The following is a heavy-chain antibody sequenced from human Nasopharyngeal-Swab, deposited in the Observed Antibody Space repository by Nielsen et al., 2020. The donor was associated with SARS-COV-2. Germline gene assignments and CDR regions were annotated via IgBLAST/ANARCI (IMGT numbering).Heavy chain of an antibody. J-gene: IGHJ6*03. Sequence: SETLSLTCDVSGGSISTYFWNWIRQAPGKGLEWIGYINYNRSTNYNPSLKSRVTISVGPSKNQLSLKLASVTAADTAVYYCARGGWLRNDDYFYFMDVWGKGTTVTVSS. V-gene: IGHV4-59*01. CDR1: GGSISTYF. CDR2: INYNRST. D-gene: IGHD3-22*01. CDR3: ARGGWLRNDDYFYFMDV.